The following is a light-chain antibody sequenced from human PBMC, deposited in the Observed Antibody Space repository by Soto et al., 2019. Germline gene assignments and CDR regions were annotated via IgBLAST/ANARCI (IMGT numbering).Light chain of an antibody. CDR2: GIS. CDR3: QQYSMWPIT. CDR1: QTINNNY. V-gene: IGKV3-15*01. J-gene: IGKJ5*01. Sequence: EIVLTQSPVTVSVSPGERATLSCRASQTINNNYLAWYQQKRGQAPRLLMYGISSRATGVPARFSGSGSGTEFTLTIRSLQSEDFEVYLCQQYSMWPITFGQGTRLEIK.